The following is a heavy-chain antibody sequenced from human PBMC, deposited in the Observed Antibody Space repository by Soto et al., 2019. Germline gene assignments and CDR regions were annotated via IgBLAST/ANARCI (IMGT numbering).Heavy chain of an antibody. CDR2: INEDGSET. Sequence: EGHLVESGGALAQPGGSLILSCAASGFTFRTYWMSWVRQAPGKGLEWVANINEDGSETYYVDSVKGRFTMSRDNAKNSLFMQRNSLRDADTALYYSARGGGIGTVDYWGQGTLVTVSS. J-gene: IGHJ4*02. V-gene: IGHV3-7*05. D-gene: IGHD2-8*02. CDR3: ARGGGIGTVDY. CDR1: GFTFRTYW.